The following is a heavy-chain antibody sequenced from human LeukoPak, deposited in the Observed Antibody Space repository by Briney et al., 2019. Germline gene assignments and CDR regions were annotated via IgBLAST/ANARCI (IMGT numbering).Heavy chain of an antibody. V-gene: IGHV4-30-4*01. D-gene: IGHD3-10*01. CDR3: ARERALWFDGMDV. J-gene: IGHJ6*01. Sequence: PSETLSLTCTVSGGSINSGDSYWSWIRQPPGKGLEWIGYIYYSASTYYNPSLKSRVTISVDTSKNQFSLKLSSVTAADTAVYYCARERALWFDGMDVWGQGTTVTVSS. CDR2: IYYSAST. CDR1: GGSINSGDSY.